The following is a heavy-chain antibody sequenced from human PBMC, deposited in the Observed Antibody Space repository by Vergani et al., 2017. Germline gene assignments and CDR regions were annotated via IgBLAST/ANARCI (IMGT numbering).Heavy chain of an antibody. CDR2: ISGSGGST. CDR1: GFTFSSYA. D-gene: IGHD3-22*01. Sequence: EVQLLESGGGLVQPGGSLRLSCAASGFTFSSYAMSWVRQAPGKGLEWVSAISGSGGSTYYADSVKGRFTLSRDNSKNTLYLQMNSLRAEDTAVYYCAKGDDSSGSGLLGWGQGTLVTVSS. CDR3: AKGDDSSGSGLLG. V-gene: IGHV3-23*01. J-gene: IGHJ4*02.